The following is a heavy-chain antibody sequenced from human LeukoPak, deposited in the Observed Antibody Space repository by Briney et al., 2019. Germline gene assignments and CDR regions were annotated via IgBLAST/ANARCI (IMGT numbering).Heavy chain of an antibody. CDR3: ARGLWNGVSDY. V-gene: IGHV4-39*07. D-gene: IGHD2-8*01. CDR1: GDSISSSSYY. J-gene: IGHJ4*02. CDR2: IYYSGST. Sequence: PSETLSLTCTVSGDSISSSSYYWGWIRQPPKKGLEWIASIYYSGSTNYNPSLKSRVTISVDKSKNQFSLKLSSVTAADTAVYYCARGLWNGVSDYWGQGTLVTVSS.